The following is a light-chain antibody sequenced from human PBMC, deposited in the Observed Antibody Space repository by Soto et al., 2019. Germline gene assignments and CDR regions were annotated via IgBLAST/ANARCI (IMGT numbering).Light chain of an antibody. V-gene: IGKV1-13*02. CDR3: QQLNAYPLT. J-gene: IGKJ5*01. CDR1: QSISGS. Sequence: IQMTQSPSSLSASVGDSVTIRCRASQSISGSLNWYQQKPGKAPKFLIYHASSLESGVPSSFSGSGSGTDFTLTISNLQPEDFATYYCQQLNAYPLTFGQGTRLEIK. CDR2: HAS.